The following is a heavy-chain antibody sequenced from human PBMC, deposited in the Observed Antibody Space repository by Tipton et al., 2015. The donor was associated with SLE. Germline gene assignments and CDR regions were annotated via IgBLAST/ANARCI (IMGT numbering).Heavy chain of an antibody. J-gene: IGHJ3*02. CDR1: GGSISSGSYY. CDR2: IYTSGST. Sequence: TLSLTCTVSGGSISSGSYYWSWIRQPAGKGLEWIGRIYTSGSTNYNPSLKSRVTISVDTSKNQFSLKLSSVTAADTAVYYCARREFFWSDDITVDIWGQGTMVTVSS. D-gene: IGHD3-3*01. CDR3: ARREFFWSDDITVDI. V-gene: IGHV4-61*02.